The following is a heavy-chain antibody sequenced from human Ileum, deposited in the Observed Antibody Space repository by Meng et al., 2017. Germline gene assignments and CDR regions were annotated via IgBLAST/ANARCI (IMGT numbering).Heavy chain of an antibody. CDR2: IWYDGSNK. CDR1: GFTFSSYG. J-gene: IGHJ6*02. Sequence: GASLKISCAASGFTFSSYGMHWVRQAPGKGLEWVAVIWYDGSNKYYADSVKGRFTISRDNSKNTLYLQMNSLRAEDTAVYYCARESYYYYYYGMDVWGQGTMVTVSS. CDR3: ARESYYYYYYGMDV. D-gene: IGHD3-10*01. V-gene: IGHV3-33*01.